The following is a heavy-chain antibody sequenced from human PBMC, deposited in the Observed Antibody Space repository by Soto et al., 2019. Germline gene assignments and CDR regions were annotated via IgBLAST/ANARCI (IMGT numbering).Heavy chain of an antibody. V-gene: IGHV4-59*01. CDR2: IYYSGST. J-gene: IGHJ6*03. Sequence: SETLSLTCTVSGGSINSNYWIWIRRPPGKGLEWIGYIYYSGSTNYNPSLKSRVTISIDMSKNQFSLKLSSVTAADTAVYYCARETHGYYYYIDVWGRGTTVTVSS. CDR3: ARETHGYYYYIDV. CDR1: GGSINSNY.